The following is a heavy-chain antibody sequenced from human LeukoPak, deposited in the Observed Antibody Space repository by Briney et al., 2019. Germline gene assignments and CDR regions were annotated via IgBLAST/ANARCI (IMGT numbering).Heavy chain of an antibody. D-gene: IGHD2-2*01. CDR3: AKASSASPSCLNA. J-gene: IGHJ5*02. CDR2: IRYDGSHK. CDR1: GFTFSNYG. Sequence: QTGGSLRLSCAASGFTFSNYGMYWVRQAPGKGLEWVAVIRYDGSHKYYADSVKGRFTMSRDNSNNTLFLQMNSLRVDDTAIYYCAKASSASPSCLNAWGQGTLVTVSS. V-gene: IGHV3-30*02.